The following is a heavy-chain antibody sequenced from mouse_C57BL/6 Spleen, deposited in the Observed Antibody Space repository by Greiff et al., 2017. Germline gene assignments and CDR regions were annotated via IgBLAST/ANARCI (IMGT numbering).Heavy chain of an antibody. V-gene: IGHV1-15*01. Sequence: QVQLQQSGAELVRPGASVTLSCKASGYTFTDYEMHWVKQTPVHGLEWIGAIDPETGGTAYNQKFKGKARLTADKSSSTAYMELRSLTSEDSAVYYCTRSGDYDGGVYAMDYWGQGTSVTVSS. CDR2: IDPETGGT. J-gene: IGHJ4*01. CDR3: TRSGDYDGGVYAMDY. D-gene: IGHD2-4*01. CDR1: GYTFTDYE.